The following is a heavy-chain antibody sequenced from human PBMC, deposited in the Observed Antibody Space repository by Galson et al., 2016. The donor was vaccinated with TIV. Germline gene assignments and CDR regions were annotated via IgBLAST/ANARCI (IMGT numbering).Heavy chain of an antibody. Sequence: LTCSVSGGSISSRTYYWGWIRQPPGRGLEWIGSFFHSGSTYYNPSLKNRVTMSGDTSTQFSLKLTSVTAADTAVYYCVRGGITVYGVITTKAHFDYWGKGTRVTFSS. CDR1: GGSISSRTYY. CDR2: FFHSGST. CDR3: VRGGITVYGVITTKAHFDY. J-gene: IGHJ3*01. D-gene: IGHD3-3*01. V-gene: IGHV4-39*07.